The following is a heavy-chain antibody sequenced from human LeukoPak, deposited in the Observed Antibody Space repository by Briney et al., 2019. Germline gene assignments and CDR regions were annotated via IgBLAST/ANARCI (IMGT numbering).Heavy chain of an antibody. CDR2: ISGSGGST. V-gene: IGHV3-23*01. CDR3: AKEEVSMVQGVPPRDS. Sequence: PGRSLRLSCAASGFTFSNHGMHWVRQAPGKGLEWVSAISGSGGSTYYADSVKGRFTISRDNSKNTLYLQMNSLRAEDTAVYYCAKEEVSMVQGVPPRDSWGQGTLVTVSS. J-gene: IGHJ4*02. D-gene: IGHD3-10*01. CDR1: GFTFSNHG.